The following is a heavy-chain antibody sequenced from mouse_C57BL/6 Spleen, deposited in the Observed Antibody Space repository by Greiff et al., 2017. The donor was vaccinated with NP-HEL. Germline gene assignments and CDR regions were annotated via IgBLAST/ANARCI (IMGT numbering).Heavy chain of an antibody. CDR3: TRGGDYDPFAY. V-gene: IGHV1-15*01. J-gene: IGHJ3*01. CDR1: GYTFTDYE. CDR2: IDPETGGT. D-gene: IGHD2-4*01. Sequence: QVQLKESGAELVRPGASVTLSCKASGYTFTDYEMHWVKQTPVHGLEWIGAIDPETGGTAYNQKFKGKAILTADKSSSTAYMELRSLTSEDSAVYYCTRGGDYDPFAYWGQGTLVTVSA.